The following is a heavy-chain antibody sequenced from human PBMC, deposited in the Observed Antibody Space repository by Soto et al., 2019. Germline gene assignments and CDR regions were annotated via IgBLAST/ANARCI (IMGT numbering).Heavy chain of an antibody. Sequence: GGSLRLSCAASGFTVSSNYMSWVRQAPGKGLEWVSVIYSGGRTYYADSVKGRFTISRDNSKNTLYLQMNSLRAEDTAVYYCARSTVGATQLDYWGQGTLVTVSS. J-gene: IGHJ4*02. D-gene: IGHD1-26*01. CDR3: ARSTVGATQLDY. V-gene: IGHV3-53*01. CDR1: GFTVSSNY. CDR2: IYSGGRT.